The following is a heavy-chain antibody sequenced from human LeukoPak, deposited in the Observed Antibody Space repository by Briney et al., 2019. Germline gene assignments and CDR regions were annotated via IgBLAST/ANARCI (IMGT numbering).Heavy chain of an antibody. CDR2: IIPILGIA. CDR1: GGTFSSYT. CDR3: ARGGRDTPDWFDP. D-gene: IGHD5-18*01. Sequence: SVKVSCKASGGTFSSYTISWVRQAPRQGLEWMGRIIPILGIANYAQKFQGRVTITADKSTSTAYMELSSLRPEDTAVYYCARGGRDTPDWFDPWGQGTLVTVSS. V-gene: IGHV1-69*02. J-gene: IGHJ5*02.